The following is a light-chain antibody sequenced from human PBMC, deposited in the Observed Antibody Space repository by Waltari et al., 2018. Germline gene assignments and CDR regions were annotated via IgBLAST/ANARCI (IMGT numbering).Light chain of an antibody. J-gene: IGKJ1*01. Sequence: EIVMTQSPATLSVSPGERATLSCRASQSVSSNLAWYQQKPGQAPRLLIYGASTRATGIPARFSGSGSGTEFTLTISGLQSEDFAVYYCQQYNNWHTWTFGQGTKVEIK. CDR3: QQYNNWHTWT. V-gene: IGKV3-15*01. CDR2: GAS. CDR1: QSVSSN.